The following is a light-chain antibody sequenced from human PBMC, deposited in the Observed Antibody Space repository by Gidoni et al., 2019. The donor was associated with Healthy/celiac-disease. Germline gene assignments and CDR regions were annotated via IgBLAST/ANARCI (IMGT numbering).Light chain of an antibody. Sequence: EIVMTQSPATLSVSPGERATLSCRASQSVSSNLAWYQQKPGQAPRLLIYGASTRATGIPARFSGSGSGTEFTLTISRLQSEDFAVYYCQQYNTFGQGTKVEIK. J-gene: IGKJ1*01. CDR3: QQYNT. CDR2: GAS. CDR1: QSVSSN. V-gene: IGKV3-15*01.